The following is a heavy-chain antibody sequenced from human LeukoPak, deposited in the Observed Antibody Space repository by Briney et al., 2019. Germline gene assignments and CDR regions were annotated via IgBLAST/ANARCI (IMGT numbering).Heavy chain of an antibody. D-gene: IGHD1-20*01. CDR1: GFTFDDYA. CDR2: ISWNSGSI. V-gene: IGHV3-9*01. J-gene: IGHJ4*02. CDR3: ARTGNNWNAEAPAY. Sequence: GGSLRLSCAASGFTFDDYAMRWVRQAPGKGLEWVSGISWNSGSIGYADSVKGRFTISRDNAKNSLYLQMNSLRDEDTAVYYCARTGNNWNAEAPAYWGQGTLVTVSS.